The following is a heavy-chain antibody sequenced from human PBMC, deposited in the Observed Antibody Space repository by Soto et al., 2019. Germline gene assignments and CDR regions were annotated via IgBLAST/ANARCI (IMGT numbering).Heavy chain of an antibody. D-gene: IGHD3-16*01. CDR2: IYTSGST. V-gene: IGHV4-4*07. J-gene: IGHJ6*02. CDR1: GGSISSYY. Sequence: QVQLQESGPGLVKPSETLSLTCTVSGGSISSYYWSWIRQPAGKGLEWIGRIYTSGSTNYNPSLKSRVSMSVDTSKNQFSLKLSSVTAADTAVYYCASSLPLGVSGMDVWGQGTTVTVSS. CDR3: ASSLPLGVSGMDV.